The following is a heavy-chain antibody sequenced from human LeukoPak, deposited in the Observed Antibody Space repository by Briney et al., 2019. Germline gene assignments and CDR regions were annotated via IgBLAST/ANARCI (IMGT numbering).Heavy chain of an antibody. V-gene: IGHV4-4*02. J-gene: IGHJ5*02. Sequence: SETLSLTCAVSGGSISSGNWWSWARQPPGKGLEWIGEIYHSGSTNYNPSLKSRVTISVDKSKNQFSLKLSSVTAADTAVYYCARIYVDTAMVRWFDPWGQGTLVTVSS. CDR1: GGSISSGNW. D-gene: IGHD5-18*01. CDR3: ARIYVDTAMVRWFDP. CDR2: IYHSGST.